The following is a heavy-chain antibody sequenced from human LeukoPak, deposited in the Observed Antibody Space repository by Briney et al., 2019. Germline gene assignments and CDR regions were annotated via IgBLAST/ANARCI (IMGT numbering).Heavy chain of an antibody. CDR2: IWYDGSNK. CDR1: GFIFSNYW. V-gene: IGHV3-33*08. CDR3: ARAELPLLLRAGLGWFDP. Sequence: PGGSLRLSCSASGFIFSNYWMTWVRQAPGKGLEWVAVIWYDGSNKYYADSVKGRFTISRDNSKNTLYVQMSSLRAEDTAVYYCARAELPLLLRAGLGWFDPWGQGTLVTVSS. D-gene: IGHD3-16*01. J-gene: IGHJ5*02.